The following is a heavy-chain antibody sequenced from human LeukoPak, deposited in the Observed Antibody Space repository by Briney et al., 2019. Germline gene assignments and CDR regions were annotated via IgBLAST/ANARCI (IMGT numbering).Heavy chain of an antibody. J-gene: IGHJ3*02. CDR1: GYTFTSYD. CDR2: VNPNSGNT. CDR3: ARLPYYYDSSGYYTGAFDI. Sequence: ASVKVSCKASGYTFTSYDINWVRQATGQGLEWMGWVNPNSGNTGYAQKFQGRVTMTRNTSISTAYMELSSLRSEDTAVYYCARLPYYYDSSGYYTGAFDIWGQGTMVTVSS. D-gene: IGHD3-22*01. V-gene: IGHV1-8*01.